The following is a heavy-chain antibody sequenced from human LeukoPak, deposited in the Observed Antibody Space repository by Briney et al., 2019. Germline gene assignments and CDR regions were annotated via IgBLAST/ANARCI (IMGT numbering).Heavy chain of an antibody. J-gene: IGHJ6*03. CDR3: ARGRRNWNSNFYYMDV. Sequence: SETLSLTCTVSGGSISSGGYYWSWIRQPPGKGLEWIGEINHSGSTNYNPSLKSRVTLSVDTSKNQFSLKLSSVTAADTAVYHYARGRRNWNSNFYYMDVWGKGTTVTVSS. D-gene: IGHD1-7*01. CDR2: INHSGST. CDR1: GGSISSGGYY. V-gene: IGHV4-39*07.